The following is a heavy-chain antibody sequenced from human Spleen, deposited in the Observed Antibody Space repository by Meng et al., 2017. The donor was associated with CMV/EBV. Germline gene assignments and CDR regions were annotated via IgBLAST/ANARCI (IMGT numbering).Heavy chain of an antibody. CDR3: ARWGLWFGELSFDY. J-gene: IGHJ4*02. CDR1: GGSSSSYY. D-gene: IGHD3-10*01. V-gene: IGHV4-4*07. Sequence: QLRLQASRPGLVKPSETLSLTCTVSGGSSSSYYWSWIRQPAGKGLEWIGRIYTSGSTNYNPSLKSRVTMSVDTSKNQFSLKLSSVTAADTAVYYCARWGLWFGELSFDYWGQGTLVTVSS. CDR2: IYTSGST.